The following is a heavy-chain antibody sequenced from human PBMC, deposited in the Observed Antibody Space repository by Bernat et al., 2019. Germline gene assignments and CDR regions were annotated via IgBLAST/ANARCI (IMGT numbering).Heavy chain of an antibody. CDR1: GSTFSSYG. Sequence: QVQLVESGGGVVQPGRSLRLSCAASGSTFSSYGMHWVRQAPGKGLEWVAVIWYDGSNKYYADSVKGRFTISRDNSKNTLYLQMNSLRAEDTAVYYCARDGSMPMGYMDVWGKGTTVTVSS. CDR3: ARDGSMPMGYMDV. CDR2: IWYDGSNK. D-gene: IGHD1-26*01. V-gene: IGHV3-33*01. J-gene: IGHJ6*03.